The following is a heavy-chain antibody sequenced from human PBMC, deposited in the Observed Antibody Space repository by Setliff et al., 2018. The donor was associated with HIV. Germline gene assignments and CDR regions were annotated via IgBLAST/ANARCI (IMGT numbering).Heavy chain of an antibody. D-gene: IGHD1-26*01. CDR3: ARSTVGVGATFP. Sequence: NPSETLSLTCTVSGDSINTHYWSWIRQPPGKGLEWIGYVSHTGNTNSNPSLKSRVTISADTSKNEFSLRLRSVTAADTAIYYCARSTVGVGATFPWGRGTLVTVSS. V-gene: IGHV4-59*11. CDR2: VSHTGNT. J-gene: IGHJ4*02. CDR1: GDSINTHY.